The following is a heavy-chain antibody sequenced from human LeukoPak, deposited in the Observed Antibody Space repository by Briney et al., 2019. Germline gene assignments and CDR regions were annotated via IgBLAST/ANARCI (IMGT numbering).Heavy chain of an antibody. CDR1: GYTFNGYY. J-gene: IGHJ4*02. D-gene: IGHD6-19*01. Sequence: ASVKVSCKASGYTFNGYYIHWVRQAPGQGLEWRGWINPNSGGTNYAQKFQGRVTMTRDTSISTAYMELSRLRSDDTAVFYCATSSGWKSNIDYWGRGTLVTVSS. V-gene: IGHV1-2*02. CDR2: INPNSGGT. CDR3: ATSSGWKSNIDY.